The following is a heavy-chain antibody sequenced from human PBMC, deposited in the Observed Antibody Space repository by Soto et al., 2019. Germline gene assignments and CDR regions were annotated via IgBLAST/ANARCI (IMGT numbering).Heavy chain of an antibody. CDR2: IYYSGST. J-gene: IGHJ6*03. CDR1: GGSISSSSYY. V-gene: IGHV4-39*07. CDR3: ARVGTTVWFRYYYYYMDV. D-gene: IGHD4-17*01. Sequence: PSETLSLTCTVSGGSISSSSYYWGWIRQPPGKGLEWIGSIYYSGSTNYNPSLKSRVTISVDTSKNQFSLKLSSVTAADTAVYYCARVGTTVWFRYYYYYMDVWGKGTTVTVSS.